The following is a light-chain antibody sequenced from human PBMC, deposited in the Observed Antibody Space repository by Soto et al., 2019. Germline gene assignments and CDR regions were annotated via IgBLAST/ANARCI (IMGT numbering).Light chain of an antibody. CDR1: QSVSSSY. J-gene: IGKJ1*01. Sequence: EIVLTQSPGTLSLSPGERATLSCRASQSVSSSYLAWYQQKPGQAPRLLIYGASSRATGIPDRFSGSGSDTDFTLTIRRLEPEDFAVYYCQQYGSSPRGTFGQGTKVEIK. V-gene: IGKV3-20*01. CDR2: GAS. CDR3: QQYGSSPRGT.